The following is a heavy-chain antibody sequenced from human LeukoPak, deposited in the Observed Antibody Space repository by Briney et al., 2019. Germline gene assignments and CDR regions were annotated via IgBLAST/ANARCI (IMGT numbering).Heavy chain of an antibody. CDR2: IYPGDSDT. J-gene: IGHJ4*02. Sequence: GESLKISCKGSGYSFTSYWIGWVRQMPGKGLEWMGIIYPGDSDTRYSPSFQGQVTISADKSISTAHLQWSSLKASDIAMYYCARTRANYYGSSGLDYWGQGTLVTVSS. D-gene: IGHD3-22*01. CDR1: GYSFTSYW. V-gene: IGHV5-51*01. CDR3: ARTRANYYGSSGLDY.